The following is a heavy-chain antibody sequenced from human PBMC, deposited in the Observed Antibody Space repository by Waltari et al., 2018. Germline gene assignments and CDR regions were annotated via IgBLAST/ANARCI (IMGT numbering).Heavy chain of an antibody. Sequence: QLQLQESGPSLVRPSETLSSICLGSGVSITSHRHHLAWIRQSPGQGLEWIGTVSYSGTTYIIPSLKSRVSVSRDTSKNQVSLILGSVTAADMAVYYCATYIGASVGTAAFDVWGQGTMVTVSS. J-gene: IGHJ3*01. CDR3: ATYIGASVGTAAFDV. D-gene: IGHD5-12*01. CDR2: VSYSGTT. V-gene: IGHV4-39*01. CDR1: GVSITSHRHH.